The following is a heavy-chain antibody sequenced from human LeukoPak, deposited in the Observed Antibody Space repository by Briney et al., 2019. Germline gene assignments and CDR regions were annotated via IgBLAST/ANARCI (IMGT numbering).Heavy chain of an antibody. V-gene: IGHV1-69*13. D-gene: IGHD2-2*01. J-gene: IGHJ6*04. Sequence: GASVKVSCKASGYTFTSYGISWVRQAPGQGLEWMGGIIPIFGTANYAQKFQGRVTITADESTSTAYMELSSLRSEDTAVYYCATGYCSSTSCYADYYYGMDVWGKGTTVTVSS. CDR2: IIPIFGTA. CDR3: ATGYCSSTSCYADYYYGMDV. CDR1: GYTFTSYG.